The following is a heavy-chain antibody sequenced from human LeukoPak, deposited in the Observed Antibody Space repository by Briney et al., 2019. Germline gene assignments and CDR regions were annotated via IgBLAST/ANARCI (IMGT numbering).Heavy chain of an antibody. CDR1: GYSFTSYW. D-gene: IGHD3-10*01. CDR2: IYPGESDT. CDR3: ARLEVDGSGSYYSPYWYFDL. V-gene: IGHV5-51*01. J-gene: IGHJ2*01. Sequence: GESLKISCQGSGYSFTSYWIGWVRQMPGKGLEWMGIIYPGESDTRYSPSFQGQVTISADKPISTAYLQWSSLKASDTAMYYCARLEVDGSGSYYSPYWYFDLWGRGTLVTVSS.